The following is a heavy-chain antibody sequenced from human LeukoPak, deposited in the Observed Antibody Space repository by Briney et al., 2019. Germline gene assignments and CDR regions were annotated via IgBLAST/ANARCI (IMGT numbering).Heavy chain of an antibody. CDR2: INPNSGGT. J-gene: IGHJ4*02. CDR1: GYTFTGYY. V-gene: IGHV1-2*04. D-gene: IGHD6-6*01. CDR3: AREGGSSPTIDY. Sequence: ASVTVSCTASGYTFTGYYMHWVRQAPGQGLEWMGWINPNSGGTNYAQKFQGWVTMTRDTSISTAYMELSRLRSEDTAVYYCAREGGSSPTIDYWGQGTLVTVSS.